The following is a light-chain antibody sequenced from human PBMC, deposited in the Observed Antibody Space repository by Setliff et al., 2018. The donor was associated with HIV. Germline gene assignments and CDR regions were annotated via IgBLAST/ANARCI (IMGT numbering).Light chain of an antibody. Sequence: SALTQPPSASGSPGQSVTISCTGTSSDVGGYNYVSWYQQHPGKAPKLMIYEVSKRPSGVPDRFSGSKSGNTASLTVSGLQAEDEADYYCSSYAGSNNLVFGGGTK. CDR1: SSDVGGYNY. V-gene: IGLV2-8*01. CDR2: EVS. CDR3: SSYAGSNNLV. J-gene: IGLJ2*01.